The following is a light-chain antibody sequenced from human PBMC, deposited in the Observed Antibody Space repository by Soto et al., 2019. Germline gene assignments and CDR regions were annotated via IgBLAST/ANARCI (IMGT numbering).Light chain of an antibody. CDR1: QGISSF. CDR2: AAS. J-gene: IGKJ4*01. V-gene: IGKV1-9*01. CDR3: QQLNSWPL. Sequence: IQLTQSPSSLSASVGDRVTITCRASQGISSFLAWYQQKPGKAPKLLIYAASTLQTGVPSRFSGSGSGTDFTLTISSLQPEDFTSYCCQQLNSWPLFGGGTKVEIK.